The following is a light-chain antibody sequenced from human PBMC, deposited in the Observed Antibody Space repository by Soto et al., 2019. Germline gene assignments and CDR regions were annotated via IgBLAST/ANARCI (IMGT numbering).Light chain of an antibody. CDR1: SSNIGNNY. J-gene: IGLJ2*01. V-gene: IGLV1-51*01. CDR3: SSFSSRATLVI. Sequence: QSVLTQPPSVSAAPGQKVTISCSGSSSNIGNNYVSWYQQLPGTAPKLLIYDNNKRPSGIPDRFSGSKSGNTASLTISALQAEDEAEYYCSSFSSRATLVIFGGGTKLTVL. CDR2: DNN.